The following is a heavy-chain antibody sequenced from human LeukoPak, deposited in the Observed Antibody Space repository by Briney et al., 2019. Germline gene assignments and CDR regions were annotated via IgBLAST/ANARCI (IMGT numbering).Heavy chain of an antibody. CDR3: ATESYSGSYLYAFDI. D-gene: IGHD1-26*01. J-gene: IGHJ3*02. Sequence: GASVKVSCKVSGYTLTQLSMHWVRQAPGKGLEWMGGFDPEDCETIYAQKFQGRVTMTEDTSTDTAYMELSSLRSEDTAVYYCATESYSGSYLYAFDIWGQGTMVTVSS. CDR1: GYTLTQLS. CDR2: FDPEDCET. V-gene: IGHV1-24*01.